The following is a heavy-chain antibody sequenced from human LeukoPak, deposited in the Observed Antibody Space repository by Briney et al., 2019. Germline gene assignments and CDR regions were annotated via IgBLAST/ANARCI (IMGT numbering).Heavy chain of an antibody. CDR3: ARAGSGPYYFDY. D-gene: IGHD6-19*01. CDR2: ISSSSSYI. J-gene: IGHJ4*02. Sequence: PGRSLRLSCAASGFTFSSYAMHWVRQAPGKGLEWVSSISSSSSYIYYADSVKGRFTISRDNAKNSLYLQMNSLRAEDTAVYYCARAGSGPYYFDYWGQGTLVTVSS. V-gene: IGHV3-21*01. CDR1: GFTFSSYA.